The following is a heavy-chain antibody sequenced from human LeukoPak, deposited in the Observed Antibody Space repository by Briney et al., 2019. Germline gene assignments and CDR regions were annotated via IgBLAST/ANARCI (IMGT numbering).Heavy chain of an antibody. V-gene: IGHV3-30*02. CDR3: AKSYSSGSGSYSVGHFDC. D-gene: IGHD3-10*01. J-gene: IGHJ4*02. Sequence: GGSLRLSCAVSGFTFSSYGMHWVRQAPGKGLEWVAFIRYDGSNTYYADSVKGRFTISRDNSKNTLYLQMDTLRAEDTAVYYCAKSYSSGSGSYSVGHFDCWGQGTLVTVSS. CDR1: GFTFSSYG. CDR2: IRYDGSNT.